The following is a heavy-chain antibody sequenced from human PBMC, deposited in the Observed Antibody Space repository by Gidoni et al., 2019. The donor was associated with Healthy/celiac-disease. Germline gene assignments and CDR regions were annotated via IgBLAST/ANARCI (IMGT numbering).Heavy chain of an antibody. V-gene: IGHV4-34*01. J-gene: IGHJ5*02. CDR2: INHSGST. CDR3: ARNGYNSNWFDP. CDR1: GGSFSGYY. Sequence: QVPLQQWGAGLLKPSETLSLTCAVYGGSFSGYYWSWIRQPPGKGLEWIGEINHSGSTNYNPSLKSRVTISVDTSKNQFSLKLSSVTAADTAVYYCARNGYNSNWFDPWGQGTLVTVSS. D-gene: IGHD1-1*01.